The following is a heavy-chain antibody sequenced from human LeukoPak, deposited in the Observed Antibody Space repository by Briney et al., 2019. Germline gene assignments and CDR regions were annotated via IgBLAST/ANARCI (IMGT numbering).Heavy chain of an antibody. CDR2: IYPSGST. Sequence: SETLSLTCTVSGGSITNYYWTWIRQPAGKGLEWIGRIYPSGSTNYNPSLKSRVTMSVDTSKNQFSLKLSSVTAADTAVYYCARIYSSSWYWLDPWGQGTLVTVSS. CDR3: ARIYSSSWYWLDP. J-gene: IGHJ5*02. V-gene: IGHV4-4*07. D-gene: IGHD6-13*01. CDR1: GGSITNYY.